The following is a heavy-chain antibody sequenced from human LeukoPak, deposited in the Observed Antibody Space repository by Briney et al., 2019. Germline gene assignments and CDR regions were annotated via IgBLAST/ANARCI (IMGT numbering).Heavy chain of an antibody. Sequence: PGRSLRLSCAASGFTFDDYAMHWVQQAPGKGLEWVSGISWNSGSIGYADSVKGRFTISRDNAKNSLYLQMNSLRAEDTALYYCAKDVGYGDYAFDYWGQGTLVTVSS. D-gene: IGHD4-17*01. CDR3: AKDVGYGDYAFDY. CDR2: ISWNSGSI. V-gene: IGHV3-9*01. CDR1: GFTFDDYA. J-gene: IGHJ4*02.